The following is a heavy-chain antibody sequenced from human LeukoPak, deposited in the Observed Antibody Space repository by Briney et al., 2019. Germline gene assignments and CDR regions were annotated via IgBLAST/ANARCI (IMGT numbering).Heavy chain of an antibody. CDR2: IYTRGST. Sequence: SETLSLTCTVSGGSISSYYWSWIRQPAGKGLEWIGRIYTRGSTDYNPSLKSRLTISVDTSNSQFSLKLSSLTAADTAVYYCARENRGYSYGRYWYFDLWGRGTLVTVSS. CDR1: GGSISSYY. CDR3: ARENRGYSYGRYWYFDL. V-gene: IGHV4-4*07. J-gene: IGHJ2*01. D-gene: IGHD5-18*01.